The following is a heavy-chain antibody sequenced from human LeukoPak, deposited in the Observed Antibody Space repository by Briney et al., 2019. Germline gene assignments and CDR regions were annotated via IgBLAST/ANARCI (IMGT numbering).Heavy chain of an antibody. CDR1: GGSISSSSYY. CDR2: IYYSGST. CDR3: ARGKILNYYDSSGYYYNWFDP. V-gene: IGHV4-39*07. Sequence: PSETLSLTCTVSGGSISSSSYYWGWIRQPPGKGLEWIGSIYYSGSTYYNPSLKSRVTISVDTSKNQFSLKLSSVTAADTAVYYCARGKILNYYDSSGYYYNWFDPWGQGTLVTVSS. J-gene: IGHJ5*02. D-gene: IGHD3-22*01.